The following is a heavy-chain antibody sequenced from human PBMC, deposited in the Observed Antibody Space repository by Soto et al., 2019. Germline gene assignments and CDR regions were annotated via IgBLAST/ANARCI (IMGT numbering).Heavy chain of an antibody. CDR1: GFTFSSYA. CDR3: ARDSGPIWELELRGDACDI. Sequence: QVQLVESGGGVVQPGRSLRLSCAASGFTFSSYAMHWVRQAPGKGLEWVAVISYDGSNKYYADSVKGRFTISRDNSKNTMYLQMNSLRAEDTAVYYCARDSGPIWELELRGDACDIGGQGTMVAVSS. D-gene: IGHD1-7*01. J-gene: IGHJ3*02. V-gene: IGHV3-30-3*01. CDR2: ISYDGSNK.